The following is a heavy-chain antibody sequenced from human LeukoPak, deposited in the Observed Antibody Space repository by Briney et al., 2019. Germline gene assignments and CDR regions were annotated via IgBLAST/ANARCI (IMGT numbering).Heavy chain of an antibody. V-gene: IGHV3-30*03. CDR1: GFTFSRHG. D-gene: IGHD3-3*01. CDR3: ARDRAWNYFDY. CDR2: ISNDGSRK. J-gene: IGHJ4*02. Sequence: GGSLRLSCAPPGFTFSRHGMHWVRHAPRKGLEWVAIISNDGSRKYYAHSVEGRFTISRDNSKNTLYLQMDRLRAEETAVYYCARDRAWNYFDYWGQGTLVTVSS.